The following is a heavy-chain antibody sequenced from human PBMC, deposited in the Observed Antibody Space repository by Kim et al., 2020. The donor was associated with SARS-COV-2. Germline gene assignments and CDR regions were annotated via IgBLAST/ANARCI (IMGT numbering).Heavy chain of an antibody. CDR1: GFTFSSYD. J-gene: IGHJ6*01. V-gene: IGHV3-13*01. CDR2: IGTAGNY. Sequence: GGSLRLSCAASGFTFSSYDMHWVRQATGKGLEWVSSIGTAGNYFYSAYAKGRFFISCVNDTNTLLFLLISILAGDTAAYYYSTGGASCTFLYFYYG. CDR3: STGGASCTFLYFYYG. D-gene: IGHD3-3*01.